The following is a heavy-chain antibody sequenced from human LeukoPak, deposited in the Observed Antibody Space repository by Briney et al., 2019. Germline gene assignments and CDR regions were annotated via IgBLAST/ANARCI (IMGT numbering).Heavy chain of an antibody. Sequence: SETLSLTCTVSGVSISSYYWSWIRQPPGKGLEWIGYIYYSGSTNYNPSLKSRVTISVDTSKNQFSLKLSSVTAADTAVYSCARAMASGGLWYFDYWGQGTLVTVSS. V-gene: IGHV4-59*01. CDR3: ARAMASGGLWYFDY. CDR1: GVSISSYY. J-gene: IGHJ4*02. CDR2: IYYSGST. D-gene: IGHD5-24*01.